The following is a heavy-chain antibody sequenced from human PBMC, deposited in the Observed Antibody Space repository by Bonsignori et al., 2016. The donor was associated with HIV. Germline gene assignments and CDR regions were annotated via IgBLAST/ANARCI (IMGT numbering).Heavy chain of an antibody. CDR3: ARVGGYSGYDSELGDDYFDY. Sequence: SETLSLTCAVSGYSISSGYYWGWIRQPPGKGLEWIGSIYHSGSTYYNPSLKSRVTISVDASKNQFSLKLSSVTAADTAVYYCARVGGYSGYDSELGDDYFDYWGQGTLVTVSS. CDR1: GYSISSGYY. CDR2: IYHSGST. V-gene: IGHV4-38-2*01. D-gene: IGHD5-12*01. J-gene: IGHJ4*02.